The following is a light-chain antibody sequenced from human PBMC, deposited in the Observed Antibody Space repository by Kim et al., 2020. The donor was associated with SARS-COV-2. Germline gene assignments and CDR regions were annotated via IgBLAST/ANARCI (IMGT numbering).Light chain of an antibody. Sequence: AIQLTQSPSSLSASVGDRVTLSCRASHGINSALAWYQQKPGSPPKLLIFDASSLESGVSSRFSGSGSGTHFTLTISSLQPEDFATYYCQQFDTYPLTFGGGTKVDIK. V-gene: IGKV1-13*02. J-gene: IGKJ4*01. CDR2: DAS. CDR3: QQFDTYPLT. CDR1: HGINSA.